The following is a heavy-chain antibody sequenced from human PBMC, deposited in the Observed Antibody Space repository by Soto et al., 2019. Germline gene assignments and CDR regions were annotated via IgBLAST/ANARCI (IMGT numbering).Heavy chain of an antibody. D-gene: IGHD3-22*01. V-gene: IGHV4-59*08. J-gene: IGHJ4*02. CDR3: ERHKYHSRGPSAY. Sequence: PSETLSLTCTVSGGSISSYYWSWIRQPPGKGLEWIGYIYNSGSTNYNPSLKSRVTISLDTSKNQFSLKLSSVTAADTAVYYCERHKYHSRGPSAYWGQGTLVTVSS. CDR1: GGSISSYY. CDR2: IYNSGST.